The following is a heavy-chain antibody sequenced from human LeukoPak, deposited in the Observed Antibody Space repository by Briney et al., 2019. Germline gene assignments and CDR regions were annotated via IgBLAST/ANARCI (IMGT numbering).Heavy chain of an antibody. Sequence: ASVKVSCKASGYTFTGYYMHWVRQAPGQGLEWMGRINPNSGGTNYAQKFQGRVTMTRDTSISTAYMELSRLRSDDTAVYYCARGSGYDYPEYFDYWGQGTLVTVSS. J-gene: IGHJ4*02. CDR2: INPNSGGT. CDR1: GYTFTGYY. D-gene: IGHD5-12*01. CDR3: ARGSGYDYPEYFDY. V-gene: IGHV1-2*06.